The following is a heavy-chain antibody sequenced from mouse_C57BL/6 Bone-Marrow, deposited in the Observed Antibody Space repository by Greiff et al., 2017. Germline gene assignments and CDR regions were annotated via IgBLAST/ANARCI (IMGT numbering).Heavy chain of an antibody. Sequence: QVQLQQPGAELVMPGASVKLSCKASGYTFTSYWMHWVKQRPGQGLEWIGEIDPSDSYTNYNQKFKGKSTLTVDKASSTAYMQLSSLTSEDSAVYYCARDDGYYDYCDYWGKGTTLTVSS. J-gene: IGHJ2*01. CDR1: GYTFTSYW. D-gene: IGHD2-3*01. CDR3: ARDDGYYDYCDY. CDR2: IDPSDSYT. V-gene: IGHV1-69*01.